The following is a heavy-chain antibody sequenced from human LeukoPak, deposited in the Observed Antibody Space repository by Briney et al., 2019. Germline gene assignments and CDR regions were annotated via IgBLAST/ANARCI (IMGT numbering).Heavy chain of an antibody. J-gene: IGHJ3*02. V-gene: IGHV3-23*01. CDR2: IGGSGIST. Sequence: GGSLRLSCAASGFTFDDYAMHWVRQAPGKGLEWVSAIGGSGISTYYADSVKGRFTISRDNSKNTLFLQMNSLRAEDTAVYYCAKDRYYDSSGYDDAFGIWGQGTMVTVSS. CDR3: AKDRYYDSSGYDDAFGI. D-gene: IGHD3-22*01. CDR1: GFTFDDYA.